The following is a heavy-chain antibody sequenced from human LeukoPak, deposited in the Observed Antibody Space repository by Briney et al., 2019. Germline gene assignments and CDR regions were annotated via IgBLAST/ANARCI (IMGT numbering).Heavy chain of an antibody. D-gene: IGHD5-18*01. V-gene: IGHV3-23*01. Sequence: SGGSLRLSCAASGLTFSNYAMSWVRQAPGKGLEWVSVISGSGGITYHADSVKGRFTISRDNSKNTLYLQMNSLRAEDTAVYYCAKVDTGVLRYYYFDYWGQGTLVTVSS. CDR2: ISGSGGIT. CDR3: AKVDTGVLRYYYFDY. J-gene: IGHJ4*02. CDR1: GLTFSNYA.